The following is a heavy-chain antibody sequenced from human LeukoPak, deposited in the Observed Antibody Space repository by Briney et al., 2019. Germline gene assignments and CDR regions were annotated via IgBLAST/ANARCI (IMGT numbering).Heavy chain of an antibody. J-gene: IGHJ4*02. D-gene: IGHD6-19*01. V-gene: IGHV3-33*01. CDR1: GFTFSSYG. CDR3: ASVGGANTQWLPPGY. CDR2: IWYEGSNK. Sequence: GRSLRLSCAPSGFTFSSYGMHWVRQAPGKGLEWVAVIWYEGSNKYYADSVKGRFTLSRDNSKNTLYLQMNSLRAEDTRVYYCASVGGANTQWLPPGYWGQGTLVTVSS.